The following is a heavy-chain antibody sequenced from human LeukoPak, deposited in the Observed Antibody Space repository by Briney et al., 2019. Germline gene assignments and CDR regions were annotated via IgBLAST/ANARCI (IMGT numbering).Heavy chain of an antibody. CDR1: GFTVSSNY. D-gene: IGHD5-24*01. V-gene: IGHV3-66*02. Sequence: GGSLRLSCAASGFTVSSNYMSWVRQAPGKGLEWFSVIYSGGSTYYADSVKGRFTISRDNSKNTLYLQMNSLRAEDTAVYYCARPRDGYDDAFDIWGQGTMVTVSS. CDR2: IYSGGST. J-gene: IGHJ3*02. CDR3: ARPRDGYDDAFDI.